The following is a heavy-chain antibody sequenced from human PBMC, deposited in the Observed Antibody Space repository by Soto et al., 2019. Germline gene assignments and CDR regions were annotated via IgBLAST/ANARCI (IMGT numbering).Heavy chain of an antibody. V-gene: IGHV4-39*01. CDR3: ARPIFGVVITWFDP. D-gene: IGHD3-3*01. CDR1: GGSISSSSYY. Sequence: SETLSLTCTVSGGSISSSSYYWGWIRQPPGKGLEWIGSIYYSGSTYYNPSLKSRVTISVDTSKNQFSLKLSSVTAADTAVYYCARPIFGVVITWFDPWGQGTLVTVSS. J-gene: IGHJ5*02. CDR2: IYYSGST.